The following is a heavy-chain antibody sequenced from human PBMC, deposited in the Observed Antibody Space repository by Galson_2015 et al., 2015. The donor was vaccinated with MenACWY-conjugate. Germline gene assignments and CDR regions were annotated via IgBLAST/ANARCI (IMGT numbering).Heavy chain of an antibody. CDR2: ISGSGGST. CDR1: GFTFSSYA. V-gene: IGHV3-23*01. J-gene: IGHJ4*02. D-gene: IGHD1-26*01. Sequence: SLRLSCAASGFTFSSYAMSWVRQAPGKGLEWVSAISGSGGSTYYADSVKGRFTIPRDNSKNTLYLQMNSLRAEDTAVYYCAKDMGALGGSDYWGQGTLVTVSS. CDR3: AKDMGALGGSDY.